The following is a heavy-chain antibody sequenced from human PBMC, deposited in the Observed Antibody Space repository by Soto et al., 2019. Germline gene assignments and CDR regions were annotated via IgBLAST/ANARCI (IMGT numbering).Heavy chain of an antibody. CDR1: GGSFSGYY. V-gene: IGHV4-34*01. CDR2: INHSGST. CDR3: ARASMTTITTDY. J-gene: IGHJ4*02. Sequence: SETLSLTCAVYGGSFSGYYWSWIRQPPGKGLEWIGEINHSGSTNYNPSLKSRVTISVDTSKNQFSLKLSSVTAADTAVYYRARASMTTITTDYWGQGTLVTVSS. D-gene: IGHD4-4*01.